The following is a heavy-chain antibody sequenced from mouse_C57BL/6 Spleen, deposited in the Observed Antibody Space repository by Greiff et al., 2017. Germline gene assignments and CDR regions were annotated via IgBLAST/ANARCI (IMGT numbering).Heavy chain of an antibody. CDR2: ISSGGDYI. CDR1: GFTFSSYA. D-gene: IGHD2-5*01. V-gene: IGHV5-9-1*02. CDR3: TRDRGHSNYYAMDY. Sequence: EVKLVESGEGLVKPGGSLKLSCAASGFTFSSYAMSWVRQTPEKRLEWVAYISSGGDYIYYADTVKGRFTISRDNARNTLYLQMSSLKSEDTAMYYCTRDRGHSNYYAMDYWGQGTSVTVSS. J-gene: IGHJ4*01.